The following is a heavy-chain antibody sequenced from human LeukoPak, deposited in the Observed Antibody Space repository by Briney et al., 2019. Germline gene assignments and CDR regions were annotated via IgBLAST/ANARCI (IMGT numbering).Heavy chain of an antibody. D-gene: IGHD3-10*01. CDR3: AREGPPGGSGSYYRQNYYYYYYMDV. Sequence: SETLSLTCTVSGGSISSSSYYWGWIRQPPGKGVEWIGSIYYSGSTYYNPSLKSRVTISVDTSKNQFSLKLSSVTAADTAVYYCAREGPPGGSGSYYRQNYYYYYYMDVWGKGTTVTVSS. V-gene: IGHV4-39*07. CDR1: GGSISSSSYY. J-gene: IGHJ6*03. CDR2: IYYSGST.